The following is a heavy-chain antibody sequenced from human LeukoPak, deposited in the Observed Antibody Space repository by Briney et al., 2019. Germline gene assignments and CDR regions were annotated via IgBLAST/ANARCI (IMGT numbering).Heavy chain of an antibody. CDR2: FSGSGGST. CDR1: GFTFSSYA. CDR3: GRVAEAAAFDY. V-gene: IGHV3-23*01. D-gene: IGHD6-13*01. Sequence: GGSLRLSCAASGFTFSSYAMSWVRQAPGKGLECISGFSGSGGSTYYADSVKGRFTISRDNAKNALYLQMNSLRAEDTAVYYCGRVAEAAAFDYWGQGILVTVSS. J-gene: IGHJ4*02.